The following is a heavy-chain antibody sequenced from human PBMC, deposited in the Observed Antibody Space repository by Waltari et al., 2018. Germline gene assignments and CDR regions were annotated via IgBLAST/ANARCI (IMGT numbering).Heavy chain of an antibody. CDR3: ARHSSGYYYYLDY. CDR1: GYSISSGYY. Sequence: QVQLQESGPGLVRPSETLSLTCAVSGYSISSGYYWGWIWQSPGKGLGWFGFIYHSGSTYFNPSLKGRVTISVDTSKNQFFLKLNSVTAADTAVYHCARHSSGYYYYLDYWGQGTLVTVSS. CDR2: IYHSGST. J-gene: IGHJ4*02. V-gene: IGHV4-38-2*01. D-gene: IGHD3-22*01.